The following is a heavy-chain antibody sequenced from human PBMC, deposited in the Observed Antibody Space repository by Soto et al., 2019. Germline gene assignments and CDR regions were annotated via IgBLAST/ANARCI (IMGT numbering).Heavy chain of an antibody. V-gene: IGHV1-18*01. CDR2: ISAYNGNT. D-gene: IGHD3-9*01. CDR1: GYTFTSYG. CDR3: ARDPRLRYFDWFPMGRYYYGMDV. J-gene: IGHJ6*02. Sequence: ASVKVSCKASGYTFTSYGISWVRQAPGQGLEWMGWISAYNGNTNYAQQLQGRVTMTTDTSTSTAYMELRSLRSDDTAVYYCARDPRLRYFDWFPMGRYYYGMDVWGQGTTVTVSS.